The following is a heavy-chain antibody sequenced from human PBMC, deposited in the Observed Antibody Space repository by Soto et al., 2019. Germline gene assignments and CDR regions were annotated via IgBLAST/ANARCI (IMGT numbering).Heavy chain of an antibody. Sequence: GGSLRLSCAASGFTVSSNYMSWVRQAPGKGLEWVSVIYSGGSTYYADSVKGRFTISRDNSKNTLYLQMNSLRAEDTAVYYCARAHSLLRYFDWLSPPLGYGMDVWGQGTTVTVSS. CDR1: GFTVSSNY. V-gene: IGHV3-66*01. CDR2: IYSGGST. D-gene: IGHD3-9*01. J-gene: IGHJ6*02. CDR3: ARAHSLLRYFDWLSPPLGYGMDV.